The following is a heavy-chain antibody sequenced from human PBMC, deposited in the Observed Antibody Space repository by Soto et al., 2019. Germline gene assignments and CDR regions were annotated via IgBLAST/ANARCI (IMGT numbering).Heavy chain of an antibody. Sequence: QVQLQQWGAGLLKPSETLSLTCAVYGGSFSGYYWSWIRQPPGKGLEWIGEINHSGGTNYNPSLKSRLPITVDTSKNLFSLKLSPVTAADTAVYYCARTAKKTHPSGLGNGWYFDYWGQGTLVTVSS. V-gene: IGHV4-34*01. J-gene: IGHJ4*02. CDR3: ARTAKKTHPSGLGNGWYFDY. D-gene: IGHD3-16*01. CDR1: GGSFSGYY. CDR2: INHSGGT.